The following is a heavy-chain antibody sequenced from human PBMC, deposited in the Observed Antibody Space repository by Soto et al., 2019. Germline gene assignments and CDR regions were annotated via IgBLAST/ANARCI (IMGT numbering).Heavy chain of an antibody. CDR2: IIPIFGTA. J-gene: IGHJ4*02. CDR3: ARDGGSHSGGIEY. Sequence: QVQLVQSGAEVKKPGSSVKVSCKSSGGTFSSYSINWVRQAPGQGLEWMGEIIPIFGTANYAQKFQGRVTITAEESTSTDYMELSSLRSEDTAVYYCARDGGSHSGGIEYWGQGTLVTVSS. CDR1: GGTFSSYS. D-gene: IGHD1-26*01. V-gene: IGHV1-69*01.